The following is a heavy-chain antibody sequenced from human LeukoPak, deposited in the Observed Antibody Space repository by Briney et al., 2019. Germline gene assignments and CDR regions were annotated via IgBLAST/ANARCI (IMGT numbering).Heavy chain of an antibody. V-gene: IGHV3-30*02. CDR3: AQGSHYYGSGSHRRGHYFDY. Sequence: QSGGSLRLSCAASGFTFSTYGTHWVRQAPGKGLEWVAVVRYDGSNKYYADFVKGRFTISRDNSKNTLYLQMNSLRGEDTAVYYCAQGSHYYGSGSHRRGHYFDYWGQGTLVTVSS. J-gene: IGHJ4*02. CDR2: VRYDGSNK. D-gene: IGHD3-10*01. CDR1: GFTFSTYG.